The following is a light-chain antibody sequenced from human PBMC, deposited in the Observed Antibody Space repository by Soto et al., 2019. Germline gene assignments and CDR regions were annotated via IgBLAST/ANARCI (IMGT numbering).Light chain of an antibody. V-gene: IGKV1-5*03. Sequence: DIQMPQSPSPLSASVGDRVTITWRASQSISRWLAWYQQKPGKAPKILMYKASSLESGAPSRFSGSPSGTEFSLIISSLQPEEFATDYGLQYNHYPPTFGQGTKVDIK. CDR2: KAS. CDR1: QSISRW. CDR3: LQYNHYPPT. J-gene: IGKJ1*01.